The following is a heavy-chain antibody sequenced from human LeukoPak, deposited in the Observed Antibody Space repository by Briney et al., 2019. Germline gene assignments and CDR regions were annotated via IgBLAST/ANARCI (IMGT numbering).Heavy chain of an antibody. V-gene: IGHV3-7*01. CDR1: GLTLSNYW. D-gene: IGHD5-18*01. Sequence: TGGSLRLSCTASGLTLSNYWMIWVRQAPGKGLEWVANIKQDGSEKNYVDSVKGRFTISRDNAKTSLYLQMNSLRAEDTAVYYCARSLWPEDYWGQGTLVTVSS. CDR2: IKQDGSEK. CDR3: ARSLWPEDY. J-gene: IGHJ4*02.